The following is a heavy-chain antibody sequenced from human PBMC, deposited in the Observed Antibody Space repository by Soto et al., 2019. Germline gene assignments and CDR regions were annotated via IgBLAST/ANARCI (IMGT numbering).Heavy chain of an antibody. D-gene: IGHD3-22*01. CDR3: ARDHDYPSGYYLSYYYYGMDV. Sequence: EVQLVESGGGLVQPGGSLGLSCAASGFTFSSYSMNWVRQAPGKGLEWVSYISSSSSTIYYADSVKGRFTISRDNAKNSLYLQMNSLRDEDTAVYYCARDHDYPSGYYLSYYYYGMDVWGQGTTVTVSS. J-gene: IGHJ6*02. CDR1: GFTFSSYS. CDR2: ISSSSSTI. V-gene: IGHV3-48*02.